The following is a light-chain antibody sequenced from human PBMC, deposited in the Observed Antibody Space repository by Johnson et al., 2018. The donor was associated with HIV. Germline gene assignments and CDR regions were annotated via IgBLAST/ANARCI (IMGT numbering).Light chain of an antibody. J-gene: IGLJ1*01. V-gene: IGLV1-51*01. CDR2: ENN. Sequence: QSILTQPPSMSAAPGQRVTISCSGSSSNIGNNYVSWYQQLPGTAPKLLIYENNKRPSGIPDRFSGSKSGTSATLGITGLRTGDEADYYCGTWDSSLSALYVFGTGTKVTFL. CDR3: GTWDSSLSALYV. CDR1: SSNIGNNY.